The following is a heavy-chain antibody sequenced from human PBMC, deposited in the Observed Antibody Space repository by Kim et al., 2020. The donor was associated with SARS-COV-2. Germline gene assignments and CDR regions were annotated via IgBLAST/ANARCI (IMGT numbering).Heavy chain of an antibody. D-gene: IGHD3-16*02. V-gene: IGHV1-24*01. CDR2: FDPEDGET. CDR3: ATQYAYYDYVWGSYRLDY. J-gene: IGHJ4*02. CDR1: GYTLTELS. Sequence: ASVKVSCKVSGYTLTELSMNWVRQAPGKGLEWMGGFDPEDGETIYAQKFQGRVTMTEDTSTDTADMELSSLRSEDTAVYYCATQYAYYDYVWGSYRLDYWGQGTLVTVSS.